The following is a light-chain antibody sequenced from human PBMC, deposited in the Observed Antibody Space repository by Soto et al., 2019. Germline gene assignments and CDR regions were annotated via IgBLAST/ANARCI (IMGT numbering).Light chain of an antibody. CDR2: GAS. J-gene: IGKJ1*01. CDR3: QQYIDWPQT. Sequence: EIVLTQSPGTLSLSPGERATLSCRASQSVSSSYLAWYQQKPGQAPRLLIYGASSRATGIPDRFSGSGSGTQFTLTLSGLQSEDFAVYYCQQYIDWPQTFGQGTKV. V-gene: IGKV3-20*01. CDR1: QSVSSSY.